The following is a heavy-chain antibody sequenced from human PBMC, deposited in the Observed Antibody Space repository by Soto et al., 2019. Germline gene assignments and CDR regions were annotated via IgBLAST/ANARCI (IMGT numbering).Heavy chain of an antibody. D-gene: IGHD3-3*01. CDR1: GFTFTTYG. CDR2: ISNDGRNK. V-gene: IGHV3-30*18. CDR3: TKDGNLEVPEVPLDEYYFDL. J-gene: IGHJ4*02. Sequence: QVQLVESGGGVVQPGRSLRVSCSVSGFTFTTYGMHWVRQAPGKGLEWVAVISNDGRNKYYAESVKGRFTISRDNSRNTLYLQMNSLRPEDTAIYYCTKDGNLEVPEVPLDEYYFDLWGRGTLVTVSS.